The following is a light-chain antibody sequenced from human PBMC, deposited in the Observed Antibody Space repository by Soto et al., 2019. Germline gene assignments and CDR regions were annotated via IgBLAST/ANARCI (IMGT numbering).Light chain of an antibody. J-gene: IGKJ5*01. Sequence: VITQSPCTLSLSPGDRATLSCRASRSVAGAYVAWYQQRPGQAPRLLISEASSRATGIPDRFSGSGSGTDFTLTIDRLEPEDFAMYYCQQHGSSPITFGQGTRLEIK. V-gene: IGKV3-20*01. CDR2: EAS. CDR1: RSVAGAY. CDR3: QQHGSSPIT.